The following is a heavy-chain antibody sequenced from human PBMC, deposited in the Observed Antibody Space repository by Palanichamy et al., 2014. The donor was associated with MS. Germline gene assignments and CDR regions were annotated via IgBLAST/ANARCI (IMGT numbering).Heavy chain of an antibody. J-gene: IGHJ1*01. Sequence: QVQLVESGGGVVQPGGSLSLSCAASGFTLSRDGMHWVRQAPGEGLEWVAVISSDGNTDYYADSVRGRFIISRDNSRNTMYLQMSSLRDDDTAVYYCAKEGAFASKYCFENWGQGTPVTVSS. CDR3: AKEGAFASKYCFEN. CDR1: GFTLSRDG. V-gene: IGHV3-30*18. D-gene: IGHD3-9*01. CDR2: ISSDGNTD.